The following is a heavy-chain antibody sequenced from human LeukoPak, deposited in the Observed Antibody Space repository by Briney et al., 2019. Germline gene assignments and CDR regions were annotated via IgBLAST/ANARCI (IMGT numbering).Heavy chain of an antibody. CDR1: GFTFSSSA. D-gene: IGHD3-22*01. J-gene: IGHJ4*02. CDR3: VKDRRLYDSSGYYDY. CDR2: ISASGGST. V-gene: IGHV3-23*01. Sequence: GGSLRLSCAASGFTFSSSAMSWVRQVPGKGLEWVSGISASGGSTSYADSVRGRFTISRDNSKNTLYLQMSSLRAEDTAVYYCVKDRRLYDSSGYYDYWGQGTLVTVSS.